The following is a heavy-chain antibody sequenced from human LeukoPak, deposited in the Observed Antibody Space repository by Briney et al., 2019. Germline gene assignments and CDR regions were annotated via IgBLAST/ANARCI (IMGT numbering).Heavy chain of an antibody. CDR1: GYTFTSYG. CDR2: ISAYNGNT. Sequence: GSVEVSCKASGYTFTSYGISWVRQAPGQGLEWMGWISAYNGNTNYAHKLQGRVTMTTDTSTSTAYMELRSLRSDDTAVYYCARIYCTNGVCRRLFDYWGQGTLVTVSS. J-gene: IGHJ4*02. D-gene: IGHD2-8*01. CDR3: ARIYCTNGVCRRLFDY. V-gene: IGHV1-18*01.